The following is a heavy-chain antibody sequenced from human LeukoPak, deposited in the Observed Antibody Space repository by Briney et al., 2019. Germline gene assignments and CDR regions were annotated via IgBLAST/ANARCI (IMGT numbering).Heavy chain of an antibody. D-gene: IGHD3-9*01. CDR1: GFTVSSNW. Sequence: GGSLRLSCAASGFTVSSNWMSWVRQAPGKGLEWVANVNQDESQKYYVDSEKGRFTISKDNAKNSLNLQMNSLRAEDTGVYYCARANYDIRGQGTLVTVSS. CDR3: ARANYDI. V-gene: IGHV3-7*01. J-gene: IGHJ4*02. CDR2: VNQDESQK.